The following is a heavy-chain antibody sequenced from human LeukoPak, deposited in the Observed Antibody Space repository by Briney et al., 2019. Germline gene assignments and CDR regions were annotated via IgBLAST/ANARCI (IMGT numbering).Heavy chain of an antibody. CDR2: VYTVDSDT. CDR3: ARGGSGWYFDY. V-gene: IGHV5-51*01. Sequence: GESLKISCKGSGYSFTNYWIGWVRRMPGKGLEYMGIVYTVDSDTKYSPSFQGQVTISVDKSIKTAYLQWTSLKASDTAMYYCARGGSGWYFDYWGHGSLVTVS. CDR1: GYSFTNYW. J-gene: IGHJ4*01. D-gene: IGHD6-19*01.